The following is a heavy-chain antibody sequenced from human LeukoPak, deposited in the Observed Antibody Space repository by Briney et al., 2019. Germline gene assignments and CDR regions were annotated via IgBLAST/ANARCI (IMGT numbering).Heavy chain of an antibody. Sequence: SVKVSCKASGGTFSSYAISWVRQAPGLGLEWMGGIIPIFGTANYAQKFQGRVTITADESTSTAYMELSSLRSEDTAAYYCASSPIFGVVTHLYYFDYWGQGTLVTVSS. CDR3: ASSPIFGVVTHLYYFDY. D-gene: IGHD3-3*01. CDR2: IIPIFGTA. CDR1: GGTFSSYA. V-gene: IGHV1-69*13. J-gene: IGHJ4*02.